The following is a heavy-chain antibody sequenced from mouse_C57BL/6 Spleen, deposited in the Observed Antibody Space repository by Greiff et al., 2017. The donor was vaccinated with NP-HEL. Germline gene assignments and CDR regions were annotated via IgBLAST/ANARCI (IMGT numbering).Heavy chain of an antibody. J-gene: IGHJ1*03. CDR3: ARSIYYYGSSYRYFDV. CDR2: LYPGSGST. V-gene: IGHV1-55*01. Sequence: QVQLQQPGAELVKPGASVKMSCKASGYTFTSYWITLVKQRPGQGLEWIGDLYPGSGSTNYNEKFKSKATLTVDTSSSTAYMQLSSLTSEDSAVYYCARSIYYYGSSYRYFDVWGTGTTVTVSS. D-gene: IGHD1-1*01. CDR1: GYTFTSYW.